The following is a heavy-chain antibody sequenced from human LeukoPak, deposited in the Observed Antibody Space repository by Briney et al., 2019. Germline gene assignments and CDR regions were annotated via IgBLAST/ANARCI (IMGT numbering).Heavy chain of an antibody. CDR2: VYYTGGT. CDR1: GGSISSYY. Sequence: SETLSLTCTVSGGSISSYYWSWVRQPPGKGLEWVGFVYYTGGTNYSPALESRVTISVDTSKHQFSLKPRSVTAADTAVYYCARDNSVGDTAWWFDPWGQGTLVTVSS. J-gene: IGHJ5*02. D-gene: IGHD1-26*01. CDR3: ARDNSVGDTAWWFDP. V-gene: IGHV4-59*01.